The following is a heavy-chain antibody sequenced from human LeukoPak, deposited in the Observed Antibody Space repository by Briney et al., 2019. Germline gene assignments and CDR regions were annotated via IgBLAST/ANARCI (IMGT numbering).Heavy chain of an antibody. CDR3: ARKSYSSSSPFDY. J-gene: IGHJ4*02. CDR1: GYTFTSYY. CDR2: INPNSGGT. V-gene: IGHV1-2*02. D-gene: IGHD6-6*01. Sequence: ASVKVSCKASGYTFTSYYMHWVRQAPGQGLEWMGWINPNSGGTNYAQKFQGRVTMTRDTSISTAYMELSRLRSDDTAVYYCARKSYSSSSPFDYWGQGTLVTVSS.